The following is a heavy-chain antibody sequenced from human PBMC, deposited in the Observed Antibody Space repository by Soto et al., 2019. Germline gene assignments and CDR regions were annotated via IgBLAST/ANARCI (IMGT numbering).Heavy chain of an antibody. CDR3: ARDQVANHNWYFDL. V-gene: IGHV3-7*04. CDR1: GFIFNNYA. Sequence: PGGSLRLSCSASGFIFNNYAMSWVRQAPGKGLEWVANIKEDGIKTYYVESVKGRFTISRDNGKNSLFLQMNTLGAEDTAVYYCARDQVANHNWYFDLWGRGTLVTVSS. D-gene: IGHD5-12*01. CDR2: IKEDGIKT. J-gene: IGHJ2*01.